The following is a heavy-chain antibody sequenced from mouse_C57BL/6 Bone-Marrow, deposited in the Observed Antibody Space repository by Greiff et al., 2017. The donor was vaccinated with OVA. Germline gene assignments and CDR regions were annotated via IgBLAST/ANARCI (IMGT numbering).Heavy chain of an antibody. CDR2: IDPNSGGT. CDR1: GYTFTSYW. J-gene: IGHJ4*01. D-gene: IGHD1-1*01. V-gene: IGHV1-72*01. Sequence: VQLQQPGAELVKPGASVKLSCKASGYTFTSYWMHWVKQRPGRGLEWIGRIDPNSGGTKYNEKFKSKATLTVDKPSSTAYMQLSSLTSEDSAVYYWARTAVVARDYAMDYWGQGTSVTVSS. CDR3: ARTAVVARDYAMDY.